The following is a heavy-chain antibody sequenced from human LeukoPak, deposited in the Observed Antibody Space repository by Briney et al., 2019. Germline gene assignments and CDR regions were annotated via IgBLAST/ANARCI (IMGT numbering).Heavy chain of an antibody. Sequence: GGSLRLSCAASGFTFSSYWMHWVRQAPGKGLVWVSRINSDGSSTNYADSVKGRLTVSRDNAKNTLFLQMNSLRAEDTAVYYCVKDPRDGAARGIYYFDYWGQGTLVTVSS. CDR2: INSDGSST. D-gene: IGHD5-24*01. CDR3: VKDPRDGAARGIYYFDY. CDR1: GFTFSSYW. J-gene: IGHJ4*02. V-gene: IGHV3-74*01.